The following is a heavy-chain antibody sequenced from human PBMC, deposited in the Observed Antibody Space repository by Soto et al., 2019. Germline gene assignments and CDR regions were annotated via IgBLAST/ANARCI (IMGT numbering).Heavy chain of an antibody. J-gene: IGHJ6*02. V-gene: IGHV3-49*03. CDR1: GFTFGDYA. D-gene: IGHD1-26*01. Sequence: GGSLRLSCTASGFTFGDYAMSWFRQAPGKGLEWVGFIRSKAYGGTTEYAASVKGRFTISRDDSKSIAYLQMNSLKTEDTAVYYCTRDEVGASQYYYYYYGMDVWGQGTTVTVSS. CDR2: IRSKAYGGTT. CDR3: TRDEVGASQYYYYYYGMDV.